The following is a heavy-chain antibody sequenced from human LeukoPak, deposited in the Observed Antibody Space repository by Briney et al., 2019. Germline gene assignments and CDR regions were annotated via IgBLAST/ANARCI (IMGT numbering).Heavy chain of an antibody. D-gene: IGHD3-10*01. V-gene: IGHV3-21*01. CDR2: IVRSGVYR. CDR3: ARSRGESDHDAFNI. Sequence: GGSLRLSCTASGFTFGNYNMTWVRQAPGKGLEGVSSIVRSGVYRYYADSMKGRFTISRDNAENSLYLLMISLTVEDTAVYFCARSRGESDHDAFNIWGQGTMVTVSS. CDR1: GFTFGNYN. J-gene: IGHJ3*02.